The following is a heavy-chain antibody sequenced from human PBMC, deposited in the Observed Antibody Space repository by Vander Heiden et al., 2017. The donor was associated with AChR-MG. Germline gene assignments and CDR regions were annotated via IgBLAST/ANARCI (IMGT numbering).Heavy chain of an antibody. D-gene: IGHD1-7*01. Sequence: EVQLVESGGGLVKPGGSLRLSCAASGFTFSNAWMSWVRQAPGKGLEWVGRIKSKTDGGTTDYAAPVKGRFTISRDDSKNTLYLQMNSLKTEDTAVYYCTTSSYNWNYLYYYYMDVWVKGPTVTVSS. CDR3: TTSSYNWNYLYYYYMDV. V-gene: IGHV3-15*01. CDR1: GFTFSNAW. J-gene: IGHJ6*03. CDR2: IKSKTDGGTT.